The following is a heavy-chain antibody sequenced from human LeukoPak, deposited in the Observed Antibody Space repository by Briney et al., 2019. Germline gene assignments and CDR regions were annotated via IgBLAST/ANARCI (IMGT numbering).Heavy chain of an antibody. CDR2: IEYSGGSA. V-gene: IGHV3-23*01. D-gene: IGHD2-15*01. CDR3: AKVREVVAPYFDY. Sequence: SGGSLRLSCIVSGFTLSSYEMSWIRQAPGKGLEWVASIEYSGGSAYYADSVKGRFSISREDSKNTLYLQLNSLRAEDTAVYYCAKVREVVAPYFDYWGQGTLVTVSS. J-gene: IGHJ4*02. CDR1: GFTLSSYE.